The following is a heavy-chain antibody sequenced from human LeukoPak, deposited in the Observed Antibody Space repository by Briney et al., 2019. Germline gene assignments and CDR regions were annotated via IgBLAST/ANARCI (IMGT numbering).Heavy chain of an antibody. D-gene: IGHD4-17*01. CDR2: INHSGST. J-gene: IGHJ4*02. Sequence: SETLSLTCAVYGGSFSGYYWSWIRQPPGKGLEWVGEINHSGSTNYNPSLKSRVTISVDTSKNQFSLKLSSVTAADTAVYYCASTITVTTDYWGQGTLVTVSS. CDR3: ASTITVTTDY. V-gene: IGHV4-34*01. CDR1: GGSFSGYY.